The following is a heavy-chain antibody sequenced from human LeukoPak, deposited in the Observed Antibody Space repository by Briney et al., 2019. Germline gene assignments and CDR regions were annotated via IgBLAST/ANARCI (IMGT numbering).Heavy chain of an antibody. D-gene: IGHD2-2*01. Sequence: PGRSLRLSCAASGFTFDDYAMHWVRQAPGKGLEWVSGISWNSGSIGYADSVKGRFTISRDNAKNSLYLQMNSLRAEGTAVYYCARGLGVPAAIDYWGQGTLVTVSS. CDR2: ISWNSGSI. J-gene: IGHJ4*02. V-gene: IGHV3-9*01. CDR3: ARGLGVPAAIDY. CDR1: GFTFDDYA.